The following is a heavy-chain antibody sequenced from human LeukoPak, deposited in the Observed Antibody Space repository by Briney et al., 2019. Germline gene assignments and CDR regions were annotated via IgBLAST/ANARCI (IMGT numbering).Heavy chain of an antibody. CDR1: GYTFTGYY. CDR2: INPNSGGT. Sequence: ASVKVSCKASGYTFTGYYVHWVRQAPGQGLEWMGWINPNSGGTNYAQKSQGRVTMTRDTSISTAYMELSRLRSDDTAVYYCARASWPYNWNYVWFDPWGQGTLVTVSS. J-gene: IGHJ5*02. V-gene: IGHV1-2*02. D-gene: IGHD1-7*01. CDR3: ARASWPYNWNYVWFDP.